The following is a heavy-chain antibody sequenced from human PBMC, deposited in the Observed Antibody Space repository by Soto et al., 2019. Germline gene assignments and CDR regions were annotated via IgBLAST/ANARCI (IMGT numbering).Heavy chain of an antibody. D-gene: IGHD6-19*01. CDR3: AADRSIAVAGTWFDY. Sequence: PVKVSCKASGFTFSSPAVGWGRQARGQRLEWIGWIVVGSGNTNYAQKFQERVTITRDMSTSTAYMELSSLRSEDTAVYYCAADRSIAVAGTWFDYWGQGTLVTVSS. CDR1: GFTFSSPA. CDR2: IVVGSGNT. V-gene: IGHV1-58*01. J-gene: IGHJ4*02.